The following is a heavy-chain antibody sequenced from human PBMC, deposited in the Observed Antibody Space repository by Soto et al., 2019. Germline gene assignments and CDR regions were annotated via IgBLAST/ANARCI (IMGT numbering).Heavy chain of an antibody. CDR3: AREVNSNYLGWFDP. J-gene: IGHJ5*02. CDR2: ISAYNGNT. CDR1: GYTFTSYG. Sequence: GASVKVSCKASGYTFTSYGISWVRQAPGQGLEWMGWISAYNGNTNYAQKLQGRVTMTTDTSTSTAYMELRSLRSDDTAVYYCAREVNSNYLGWFDPWGQGTLVTVSS. D-gene: IGHD4-4*01. V-gene: IGHV1-18*01.